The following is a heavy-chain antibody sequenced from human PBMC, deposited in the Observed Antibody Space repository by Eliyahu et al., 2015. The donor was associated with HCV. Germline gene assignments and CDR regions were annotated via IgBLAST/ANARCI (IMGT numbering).Heavy chain of an antibody. V-gene: IGHV3-21*06. CDR2: ISSRSGYT. D-gene: IGHD1-26*01. Sequence: EVQLVESGGGLVKPGGSLXLSCXASGFTFGTYSMNWVRQAPGKGLEWVASISSRSGYTYFPESMKGRFTISRDNAKNLLYLQVSSLRVEDTAVYYCARTGSGTYFYALDMWGQGTMVTVSS. CDR1: GFTFGTYS. CDR3: ARTGSGTYFYALDM. J-gene: IGHJ3*02.